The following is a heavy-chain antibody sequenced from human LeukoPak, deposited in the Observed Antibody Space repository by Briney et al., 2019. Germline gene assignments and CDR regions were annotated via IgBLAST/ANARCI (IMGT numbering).Heavy chain of an antibody. V-gene: IGHV4-38-2*02. Sequence: SETLSLTCTVSGYSIRSGYYWGWIRQPPGKGLEWIGSMYHSGSTYYNPSLRSRVTISVDTSKNQISLNLRSVTAADTAVYYCARVPGPNWFDPWGQGTLVTVSS. J-gene: IGHJ5*02. CDR2: MYHSGST. CDR3: ARVPGPNWFDP. CDR1: GYSIRSGYY.